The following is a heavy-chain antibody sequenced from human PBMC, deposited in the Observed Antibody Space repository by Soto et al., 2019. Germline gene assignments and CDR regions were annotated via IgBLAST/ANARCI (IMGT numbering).Heavy chain of an antibody. CDR1: GGSFSGHS. CDR2: INHSGRA. J-gene: IGHJ5*01. Sequence: QVQLQQWGAGLLKPSETLSLTCAVYGGSFSGHSWTWIRQSPGKGLEWIGDINHSGRANYSPSLTSRVTISLDPSKNQFSLTLSAVTAADTAMYYCSTRAYDTNAYYRFDPWGQGTLVTVSS. V-gene: IGHV4-34*01. D-gene: IGHD3-22*01. CDR3: STRAYDTNAYYRFDP.